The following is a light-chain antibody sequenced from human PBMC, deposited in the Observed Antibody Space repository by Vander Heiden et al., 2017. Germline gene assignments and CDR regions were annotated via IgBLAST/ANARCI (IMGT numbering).Light chain of an antibody. CDR3: MRALQAPLT. V-gene: IGKV2-28*01. CDR2: LGS. J-gene: IGKJ4*01. CDR1: QTLLHSNGYNY. Sequence: IVITQSPLPLPVTPGEPASISCRSSQTLLHSNGYNYLDWYLQKPGQPPRLLIYLGSNRASGVPDRFSGSGSGTDFTLKISRVEAEDVGVYYCMRALQAPLTFGGGTKVEIK.